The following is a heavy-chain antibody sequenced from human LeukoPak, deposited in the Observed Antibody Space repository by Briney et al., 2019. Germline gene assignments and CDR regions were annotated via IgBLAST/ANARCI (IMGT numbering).Heavy chain of an antibody. CDR2: ISYDGSNK. J-gene: IGHJ6*02. CDR1: GFTFSSYG. V-gene: IGHV3-30*18. Sequence: GGSLRLSCAASGFTFSSYGMHWVRQAPGKGLEWVAVISYDGSNKYYADSVKGRFTISRDNSKNTLYLQMNSLRAEDTAVYYCAKEYGYSSSWYTRYYYYYGMDVWGQGTIVTVSS. CDR3: AKEYGYSSSWYTRYYYYYGMDV. D-gene: IGHD6-13*01.